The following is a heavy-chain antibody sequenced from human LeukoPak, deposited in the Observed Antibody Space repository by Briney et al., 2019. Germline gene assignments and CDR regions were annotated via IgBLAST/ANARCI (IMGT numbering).Heavy chain of an antibody. CDR2: IYYSGST. V-gene: IGHV4-59*01. CDR1: GDSISSYY. J-gene: IGHJ5*02. CDR3: ARLFSGSYNWFDP. Sequence: SETLSLTCTVSGDSISSYYWSWIRQPPGKGLGWIGYIYYSGSTNYNPSLKSRVTISVDTSKNQFSLKLSSVTAADTAVYYCARLFSGSYNWFDPWGQGTLVTVSS. D-gene: IGHD1-26*01.